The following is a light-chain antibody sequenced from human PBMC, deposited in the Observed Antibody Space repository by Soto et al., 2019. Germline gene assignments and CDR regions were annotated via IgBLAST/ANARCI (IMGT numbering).Light chain of an antibody. Sequence: DIQMTQSPSSLSASVGDRVTIKCRASQSIDTYLNWYQQKPGKAPKVLIYVASRLQTGVPSRFSGSRSETDFSLTITSLQPEDFATYFCQQSYTIPWTFGQGTRVEVK. CDR2: VAS. V-gene: IGKV1-39*01. CDR1: QSIDTY. CDR3: QQSYTIPWT. J-gene: IGKJ1*01.